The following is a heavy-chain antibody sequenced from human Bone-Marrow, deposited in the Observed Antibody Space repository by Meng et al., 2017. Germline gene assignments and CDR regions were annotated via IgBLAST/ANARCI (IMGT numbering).Heavy chain of an antibody. V-gene: IGHV4-4*02. CDR2: IYHSGST. Sequence: QVQLQESGPVLVKPSGTLSLTGAASGGSISSSNWWSWVRQPPGKGLEWIGEIYHSGSTNYNPSLKSRVTISVDKSKNQFSLKLSSVTAADTAVYYCAREWGSGVPAANEVWFDPWGQGTLVTVYS. CDR1: GGSISSSNW. J-gene: IGHJ5*02. CDR3: AREWGSGVPAANEVWFDP. D-gene: IGHD2-2*01.